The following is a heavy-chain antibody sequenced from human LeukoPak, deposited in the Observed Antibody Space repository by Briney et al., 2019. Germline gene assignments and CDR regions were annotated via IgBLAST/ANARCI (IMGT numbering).Heavy chain of an antibody. CDR1: GGSISSSNW. J-gene: IGHJ4*02. V-gene: IGHV4-4*02. Sequence: SETLSLTCAVSGGSISSSNWWSWVRQPPGKGLEWIGEIYRSGSTNYNPSLKSRVTISVDKSKNHFSLKLSSLTAADTAVYYCARASHDYGDYSHFDYWGQGTLVTVSS. CDR2: IYRSGST. D-gene: IGHD4-17*01. CDR3: ARASHDYGDYSHFDY.